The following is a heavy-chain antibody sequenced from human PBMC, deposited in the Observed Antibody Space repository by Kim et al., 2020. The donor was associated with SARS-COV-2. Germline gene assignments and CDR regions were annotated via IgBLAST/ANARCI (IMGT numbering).Heavy chain of an antibody. J-gene: IGHJ6*02. CDR3: ARGRWGVPAARSSWQWLVPNNYYYYYGMDV. V-gene: IGHV3-33*01. CDR2: IWYDGSNK. Sequence: GGSLRLSCAASGFTFSSYGMHWVRQAPGKGLEWVAVIWYDGSNKYYADSVKGRFTISRDNSKNTLYLQMNSLRAEDTAVYYCARGRWGVPAARSSWQWLVPNNYYYYYGMDVWGQGTTVTVSS. CDR1: GFTFSSYG. D-gene: IGHD2-2*01.